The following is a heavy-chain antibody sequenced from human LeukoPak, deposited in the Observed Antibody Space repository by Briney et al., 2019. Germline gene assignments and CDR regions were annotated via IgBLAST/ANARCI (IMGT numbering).Heavy chain of an antibody. Sequence: GGSLRLSCAASGFTFSSYSMNWVRQAPGKGLEWVSYISSSSSTIYYAGSVKGRFTISRDNAKNSLYLQMNSLRAEDTAVYYCARSHCSGGSCYSPFDYWGQGTLVTVSS. V-gene: IGHV3-48*01. D-gene: IGHD2-15*01. J-gene: IGHJ4*02. CDR3: ARSHCSGGSCYSPFDY. CDR2: ISSSSSTI. CDR1: GFTFSSYS.